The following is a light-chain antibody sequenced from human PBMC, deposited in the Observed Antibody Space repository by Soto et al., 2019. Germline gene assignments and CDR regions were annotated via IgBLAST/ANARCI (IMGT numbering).Light chain of an antibody. CDR1: QSIGRW. J-gene: IGKJ1*01. CDR2: DAS. CDR3: QQYNSYSPWT. V-gene: IGKV1-5*01. Sequence: DIPMTQSPSTLSASVGDRVTITCRASQSIGRWLAWYQQKPGTAPKLLIYDASSLESGVPSRFSGSGSETEFTLTISSLQPDDFGTFYCQQYNSYSPWTFGQGTKVEIK.